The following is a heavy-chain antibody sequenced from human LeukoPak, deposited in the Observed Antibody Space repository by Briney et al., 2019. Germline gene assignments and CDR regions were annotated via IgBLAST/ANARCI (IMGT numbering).Heavy chain of an antibody. CDR1: GFTFSSYW. V-gene: IGHV3-7*01. J-gene: IGHJ4*02. D-gene: IGHD1-1*01. Sequence: GGSLRLSCAASGFTFSSYWMTWVRQAPGKGLEWVANIKQDGSEKYYMDSVKGRFTISRDNAKNSLYLQMNSLRAEDTAVYYCVRDPSGSGFAFDSWGQGALVTVSS. CDR2: IKQDGSEK. CDR3: VRDPSGSGFAFDS.